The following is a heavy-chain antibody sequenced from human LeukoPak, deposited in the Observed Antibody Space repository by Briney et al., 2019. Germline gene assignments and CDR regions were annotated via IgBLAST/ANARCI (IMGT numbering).Heavy chain of an antibody. Sequence: PSETLSLTCTVSGGSISSGSYYWSWIRQPAGKGLEWIGRIYTSGSTNYNPSLKSRVTISVDTSKNQFSLKLSSVTAADTAVYYCARGIRQPGSSLDVWGQGTTVTVSS. J-gene: IGHJ6*02. CDR1: GGSISSGSYY. D-gene: IGHD6-13*01. CDR3: ARGIRQPGSSLDV. V-gene: IGHV4-61*02. CDR2: IYTSGST.